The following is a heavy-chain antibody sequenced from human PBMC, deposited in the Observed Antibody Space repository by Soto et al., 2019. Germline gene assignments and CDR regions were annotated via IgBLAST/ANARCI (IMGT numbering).Heavy chain of an antibody. CDR3: AREKRYAGYYDSSGYIDY. CDR2: ISAYNGNT. CDR1: GYTFTSYG. Sequence: QVQLVQSGAEVKKPGASVKVSCKASGYTFTSYGISWVRQAPGQGLEWMGWISAYNGNTNYAQKLQGRVTMTTDTSTSTAYMELRSLRSDDTAVYYCAREKRYAGYYDSSGYIDYWGQGTLVTVSS. D-gene: IGHD3-22*01. V-gene: IGHV1-18*04. J-gene: IGHJ4*02.